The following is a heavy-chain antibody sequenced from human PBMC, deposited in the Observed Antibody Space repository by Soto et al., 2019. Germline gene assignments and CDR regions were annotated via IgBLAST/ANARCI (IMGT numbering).Heavy chain of an antibody. CDR2: IYRTGST. V-gene: IGHV4-4*02. J-gene: IGHJ4*02. CDR1: GGSFTSNDG. D-gene: IGHD1-7*01. CDR3: ASRDPGTSVDY. Sequence: SETLYLSCAVSGGSFTSNDGWTLVRQPPGQGLEWIGEIYRTGSTNYNPSLKSRVTISLDKSENQFSLKVTSLTAADTAVYYCASRDPGTSVDYWGQGTLVTVSS.